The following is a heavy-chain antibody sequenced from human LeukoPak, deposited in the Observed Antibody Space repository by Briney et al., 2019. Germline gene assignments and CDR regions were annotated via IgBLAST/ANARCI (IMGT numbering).Heavy chain of an antibody. CDR3: AKVGREMATISDFDY. Sequence: GGSLRLSCAASGFTFSSYGMHWVRQAPGKGLEWVAFIRYDGSNKYYADSVKGRFTISRDNSKNTLYLQMNSLRAEDTAVYYCAKVGREMATISDFDYWGQGTLVTVSS. V-gene: IGHV3-30*02. D-gene: IGHD5-24*01. CDR1: GFTFSSYG. CDR2: IRYDGSNK. J-gene: IGHJ4*02.